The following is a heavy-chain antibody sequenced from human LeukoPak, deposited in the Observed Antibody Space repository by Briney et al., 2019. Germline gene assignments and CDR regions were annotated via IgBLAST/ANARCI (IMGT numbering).Heavy chain of an antibody. D-gene: IGHD6-19*01. CDR1: GGSISSSNW. CDR2: IYHSGST. Sequence: SETLSLTCAVSGGSISSSNWWSWVRQPPGKGLEWIGEIYHSGSTNYNPSLKSRVTISADTSKNQFSLKLSSVTAADTAIYYCARDSSGWYRWFDPWGQGTLVTVSS. V-gene: IGHV4-4*02. J-gene: IGHJ5*02. CDR3: ARDSSGWYRWFDP.